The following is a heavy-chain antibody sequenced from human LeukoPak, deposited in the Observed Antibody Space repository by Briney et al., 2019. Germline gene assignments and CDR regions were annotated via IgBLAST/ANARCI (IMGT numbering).Heavy chain of an antibody. CDR1: GDTVFSNRAA. CDR3: ARDPITGDRFDY. Sequence: SQTLSLTCAISGDTVFSNRAAWNWIRQFPSRGLEWLGRTYYRSKWYNDYAPSVKSRITINPDTSKNQFSLQLNSVTPEDTAVYYCARDPITGDRFDYWGQGTLVTVSS. D-gene: IGHD7-27*01. J-gene: IGHJ4*02. V-gene: IGHV6-1*01. CDR2: TYYRSKWYN.